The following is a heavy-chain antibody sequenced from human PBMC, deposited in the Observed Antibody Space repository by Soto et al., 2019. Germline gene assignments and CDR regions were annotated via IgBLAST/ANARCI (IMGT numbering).Heavy chain of an antibody. Sequence: QVQLQQWGAGLLKPSETLSLTCAVYGGSFSGYYWSWIRQPPGKGLEWIGEINHSGSTNYNPSLKSRVTISVDTSKNQFSLKLSSVTAADTAVYYCARGPPYKAAAGTDYWGQGTLVTVSS. V-gene: IGHV4-34*01. CDR1: GGSFSGYY. D-gene: IGHD6-13*01. CDR3: ARGPPYKAAAGTDY. CDR2: INHSGST. J-gene: IGHJ4*02.